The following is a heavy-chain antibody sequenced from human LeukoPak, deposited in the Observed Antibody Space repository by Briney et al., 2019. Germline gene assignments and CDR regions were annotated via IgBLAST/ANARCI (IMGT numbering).Heavy chain of an antibody. J-gene: IGHJ4*02. CDR2: INPSGGST. Sequence: ASVKVSCKASGYTFTSYYMHWVRQAPGQGLEWMGIINPSGGSTSYAQKFQGRVTMTRDTSISTAYMELSRLRSDDTAVYYCARSTALCGGDCYSGIDYWGQGTLVTVSS. V-gene: IGHV1-46*01. CDR1: GYTFTSYY. CDR3: ARSTALCGGDCYSGIDY. D-gene: IGHD2-21*01.